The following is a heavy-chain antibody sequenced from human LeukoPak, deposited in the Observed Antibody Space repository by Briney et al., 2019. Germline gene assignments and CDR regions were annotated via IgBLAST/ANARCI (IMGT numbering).Heavy chain of an antibody. CDR3: ARGLRGRGVLIDY. CDR2: INHSGST. J-gene: IGHJ4*02. CDR1: GGSFSGYY. Sequence: PSETLSLTCAVYGGSFSGYYWSWIRQPPGKGLEWIGEINHSGSTNYNPSLKSRVTISVDTSKNQFSPKLSSVTAADTAVYYCARGLRGRGVLIDYWGQGTLVTVSS. D-gene: IGHD3-10*01. V-gene: IGHV4-34*01.